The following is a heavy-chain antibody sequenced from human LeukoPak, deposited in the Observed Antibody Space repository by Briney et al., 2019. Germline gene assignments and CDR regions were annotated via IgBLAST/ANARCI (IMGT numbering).Heavy chain of an antibody. J-gene: IGHJ4*02. CDR1: GFTFSSYS. Sequence: GGSLRLSCAASGFTFSSYSMNWVRQAPGKGLEWVSSISSGSSYIYYADSVKGRFTISRDNAKNSLYLQMNSLRAEDTAVYYCARGKYQLLQRGRSQFDYWGQGTLVTVSS. CDR3: ARGKYQLLQRGRSQFDY. CDR2: ISSGSSYI. D-gene: IGHD2-2*01. V-gene: IGHV3-21*01.